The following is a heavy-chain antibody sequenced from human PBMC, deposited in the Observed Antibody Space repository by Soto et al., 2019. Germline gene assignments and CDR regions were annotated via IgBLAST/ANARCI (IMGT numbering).Heavy chain of an antibody. CDR1: GFTFSSYG. Sequence: LRLSFAASGFTFSSYGMHWVRQAPGKGLEWVAVISYDGSNKYYADSVKGRFTISRDNSKNTLYLQMNSLRAEDTAVYYCAKDRLTVTPDGMDVWGQGTTVTVSS. CDR3: AKDRLTVTPDGMDV. CDR2: ISYDGSNK. D-gene: IGHD4-4*01. J-gene: IGHJ6*02. V-gene: IGHV3-30*18.